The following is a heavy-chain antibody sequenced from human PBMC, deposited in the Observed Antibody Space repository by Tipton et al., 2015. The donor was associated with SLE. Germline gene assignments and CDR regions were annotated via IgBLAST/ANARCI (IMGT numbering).Heavy chain of an antibody. CDR3: AKGGSSDAFDI. CDR1: GFTFSSYG. CDR2: IYSGGST. V-gene: IGHV3-NL1*01. Sequence: GSLRLSCAASGFTFSSYGMNWVRQAPGKGLEWVSVIYSGGSTYYADSVKGRFTISRDNSKNTLYLQMNSLRAEDTAVYYCAKGGSSDAFDIWGQGTMVTVSS. D-gene: IGHD6-6*01. J-gene: IGHJ3*02.